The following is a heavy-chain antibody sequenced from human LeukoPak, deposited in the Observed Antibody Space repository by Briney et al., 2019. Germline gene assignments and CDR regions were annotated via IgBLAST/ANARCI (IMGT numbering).Heavy chain of an antibody. V-gene: IGHV1-2*02. CDR3: ARDLEGYYDSSGYYYPDAFDI. Sequence: GASVKVSCKASGYTFTGYYMHWMRQAPGQGLEWMGWINPNSGGTNYAQKFQGRVTMTRDTSISTAYMELSRLRSDDTAVYYCARDLEGYYDSSGYYYPDAFDIWGQGTMVTVSS. D-gene: IGHD3-22*01. CDR1: GYTFTGYY. CDR2: INPNSGGT. J-gene: IGHJ3*02.